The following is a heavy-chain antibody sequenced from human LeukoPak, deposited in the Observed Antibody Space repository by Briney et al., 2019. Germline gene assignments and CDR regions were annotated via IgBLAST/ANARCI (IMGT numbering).Heavy chain of an antibody. J-gene: IGHJ4*02. V-gene: IGHV4-4*02. CDR2: IYHSGSP. D-gene: IGHD2-2*01. Sequence: PSETLSLTCAVSGGSISSNNWWGWVRQPPGKGLEWIGEIYHSGSPNYNPSLKSRVTISVDKSRNHFSLNLSSVTAADTAVYYCARVYCSSTSCSYFDYWGQGTLVTVSS. CDR1: GGSISSNNW. CDR3: ARVYCSSTSCSYFDY.